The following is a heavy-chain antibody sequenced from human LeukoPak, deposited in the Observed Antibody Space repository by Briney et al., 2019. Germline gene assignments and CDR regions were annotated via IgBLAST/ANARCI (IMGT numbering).Heavy chain of an antibody. CDR2: INPNSGGT. V-gene: IGHV1-2*02. Sequence: ASVKVSCKASGYTFTGYYMHWVRQAPGQGLEWMGWINPNSGGTSYAQKFQGRVTMTRDTSISTAYMELSRLRSDDMAVYYCARGHYYGSGPNWGQGTLVTVSS. J-gene: IGHJ4*02. CDR3: ARGHYYGSGPN. CDR1: GYTFTGYY. D-gene: IGHD3-10*01.